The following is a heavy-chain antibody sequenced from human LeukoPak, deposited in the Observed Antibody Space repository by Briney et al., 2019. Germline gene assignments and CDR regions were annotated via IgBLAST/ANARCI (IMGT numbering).Heavy chain of an antibody. V-gene: IGHV4-61*02. D-gene: IGHD6-13*01. CDR3: ARDGESYSSSWYYNWFDP. CDR2: IYTSGST. J-gene: IGHJ5*02. Sequence: PSQTLSLTCTVSGGSISSGSYYWSWTRQPAGKGLEWIGRIYTSGSTNYNPSLKSRVTTSVDTSKNQFSLKLSSVTAADTAVYYCARDGESYSSSWYYNWFDPWGQGTLVTVSS. CDR1: GGSISSGSYY.